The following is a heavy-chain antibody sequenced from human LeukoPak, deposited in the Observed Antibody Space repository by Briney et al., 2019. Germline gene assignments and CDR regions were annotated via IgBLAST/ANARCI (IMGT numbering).Heavy chain of an antibody. CDR3: ARVEWDLTDYYQGDY. CDR1: GYTLTSYG. D-gene: IGHD3-9*01. CDR2: ISAYNGNT. Sequence: GASVKVSRKASGYTLTSYGISWVRPAPGQGLEGMGWISAYNGNTNYAQKLQGGVTMTTDTSTSTAYMELRSLRSDDTAVYYCARVEWDLTDYYQGDYWGQGTLVTVSS. V-gene: IGHV1-18*01. J-gene: IGHJ4*02.